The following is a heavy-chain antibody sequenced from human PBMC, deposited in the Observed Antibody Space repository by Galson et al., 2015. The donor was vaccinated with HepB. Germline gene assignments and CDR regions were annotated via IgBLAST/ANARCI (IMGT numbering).Heavy chain of an antibody. J-gene: IGHJ4*02. CDR2: ISSSSSYI. V-gene: IGHV3-21*01. Sequence: SLRLSCAASGFTFSSYSMNWVRQAPGKGLEWVSSISSSSSYIYYADSVKGRFTISRDNAKNSLYLQMNSLRAEDTAVYYCARTDIVVVPADPLDYWGQGTLVTVSS. CDR1: GFTFSSYS. D-gene: IGHD2-2*01. CDR3: ARTDIVVVPADPLDY.